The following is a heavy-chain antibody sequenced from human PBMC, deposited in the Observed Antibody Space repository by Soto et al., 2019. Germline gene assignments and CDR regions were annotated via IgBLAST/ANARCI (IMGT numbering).Heavy chain of an antibody. CDR1: GFTFDDYA. CDR3: AKDYEGYGSVSYPDAFDI. Sequence: GGSLRLSCAASGFTFDDYAMHWVRQAPGKGLEWVSGISWNSGSIGYADSVKGRFTISRDNAKTSLYLQMNSLRAEDTALYYCAKDYEGYGSVSYPDAFDIWGQGTMVTVSS. J-gene: IGHJ3*02. D-gene: IGHD3-10*01. V-gene: IGHV3-9*01. CDR2: ISWNSGSI.